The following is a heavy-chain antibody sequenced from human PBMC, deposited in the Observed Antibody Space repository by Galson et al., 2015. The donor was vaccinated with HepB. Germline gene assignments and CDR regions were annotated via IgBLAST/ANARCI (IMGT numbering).Heavy chain of an antibody. Sequence: SLRLSCAASGFTFSSYAMHWVRQAPGKGLEWVAVISYGGTNKYYTDSVKGRFTISRDNSKNTLFLQMNSLRAEDTAVFYCARGNYYDSTGNPEDYWGQGTLVIVSS. D-gene: IGHD3-22*01. CDR2: ISYGGTNK. V-gene: IGHV3-30-3*01. CDR3: ARGNYYDSTGNPEDY. J-gene: IGHJ4*02. CDR1: GFTFSSYA.